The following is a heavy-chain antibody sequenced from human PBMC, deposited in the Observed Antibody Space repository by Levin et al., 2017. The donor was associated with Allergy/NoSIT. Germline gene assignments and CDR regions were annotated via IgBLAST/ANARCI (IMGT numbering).Heavy chain of an antibody. Sequence: AGGSLRLSCAASGFTFSSYAMSWVRQAPGKGLEWVSAISGSGGSTYYADSVKGRFTISRDNSKNTLYLQMNSLRAEDTAVYYCAAPRWSSSWRPFDYWGQGTLVTVSS. CDR1: GFTFSSYA. CDR3: AAPRWSSSWRPFDY. D-gene: IGHD6-13*01. V-gene: IGHV3-23*01. CDR2: ISGSGGST. J-gene: IGHJ4*02.